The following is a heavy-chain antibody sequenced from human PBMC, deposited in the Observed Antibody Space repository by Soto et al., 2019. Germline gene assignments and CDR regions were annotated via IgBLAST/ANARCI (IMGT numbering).Heavy chain of an antibody. V-gene: IGHV1-69*13. J-gene: IGHJ4*02. Sequence: ASVKVSCKASGGTFSSYAISWVRQAPGQGLEWMGGIIPIFGTANYAQKFQGRVTITADESTSTAYMELSSLRSEDTAVYYCATEGQRVAVAGFDYWGQGTLVTVSS. CDR2: IIPIFGTA. CDR1: GGTFSSYA. D-gene: IGHD6-19*01. CDR3: ATEGQRVAVAGFDY.